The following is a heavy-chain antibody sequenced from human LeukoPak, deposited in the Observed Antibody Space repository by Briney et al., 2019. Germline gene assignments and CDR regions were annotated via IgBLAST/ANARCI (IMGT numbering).Heavy chain of an antibody. V-gene: IGHV4-59*01. D-gene: IGHD3-22*01. J-gene: IGHJ4*02. CDR2: ISYSGNT. CDR1: GGSISNYY. Sequence: SETLSLTCTVSGGSISNYYWSWIRQPPGKELEWIGYISYSGNTDSNPSLKSRVTISVDTSKNHFSLKLNSVTAADTAVYYCARGQWLPVFDFWGQGTLVTVSS. CDR3: ARGQWLPVFDF.